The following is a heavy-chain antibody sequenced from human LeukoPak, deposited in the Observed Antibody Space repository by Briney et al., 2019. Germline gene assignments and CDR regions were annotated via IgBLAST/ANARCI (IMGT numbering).Heavy chain of an antibody. J-gene: IGHJ6*03. CDR2: ISYDGSNK. CDR1: GFTFSSYG. Sequence: GSLRLSCAASGFTFSSYGMHWVRQAPGKGLEWVAVISYDGSNKYYADSVKGRFTISRDNSKNTLYLQMNSLRAEDTAVYYRAKAPGIAAAVAYYYYYMDVWGKGTTVTVSS. CDR3: AKAPGIAAAVAYYYYYMDV. D-gene: IGHD6-13*01. V-gene: IGHV3-30*18.